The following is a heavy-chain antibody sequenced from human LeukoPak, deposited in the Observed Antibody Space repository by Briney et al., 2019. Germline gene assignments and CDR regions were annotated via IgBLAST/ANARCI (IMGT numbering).Heavy chain of an antibody. J-gene: IGHJ4*02. V-gene: IGHV4-4*07. CDR2: LYTSGST. Sequence: SETLSLTCSVSGGSISSYYWSWIRQPAGKGLEWIGRLYTSGSTNYNPSLKSRVTMSVDTSTNQFSLELTSITAADTAVYYCARGGSSGYYYGWGQGTLVTVSS. D-gene: IGHD3-22*01. CDR3: ARGGSSGYYYG. CDR1: GGSISSYY.